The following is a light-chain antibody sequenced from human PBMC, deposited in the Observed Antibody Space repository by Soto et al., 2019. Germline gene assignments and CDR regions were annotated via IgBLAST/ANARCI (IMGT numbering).Light chain of an antibody. CDR2: EVS. J-gene: IGLJ1*01. CDR3: SSFSGGSTL. CDR1: SSDVGGYNY. Sequence: QSALTQPASVSGSPGQSITISCTGTSSDVGGYNYVSWYQQHPGKAPKLMIYEVSNRPSGVSNRFSGSKSGNTASLTISGLQAEDEADYYCSSFSGGSTLFGTGTKLTVL. V-gene: IGLV2-14*01.